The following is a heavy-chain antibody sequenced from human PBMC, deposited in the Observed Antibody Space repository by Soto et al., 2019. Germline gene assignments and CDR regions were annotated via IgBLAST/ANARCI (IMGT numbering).Heavy chain of an antibody. J-gene: IGHJ6*02. CDR1: GFTFSGSA. D-gene: IGHD3-22*01. CDR2: IRSKANSYAT. CDR3: TRHHYDSSGYYYYGMDV. Sequence: GGSLRLSCAASGFTFSGSAMHWVRQASGKGLEWVGRIRSKANSYATAYAASVKGRFTISRDDSKNTAYLQMNSLKTEDTAVYYCTRHHYDSSGYYYYGMDVWGQGTTVTVSS. V-gene: IGHV3-73*01.